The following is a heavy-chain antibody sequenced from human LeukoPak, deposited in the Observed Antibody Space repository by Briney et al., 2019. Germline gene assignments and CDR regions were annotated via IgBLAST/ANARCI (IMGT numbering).Heavy chain of an antibody. D-gene: IGHD5-18*01. Sequence: PSETLSLTCSVSGDSISSHYWSWIRQPPGKGLEWIGYIYYSGSTKYSPSLKSRVTISVDTSKHRFFLKLSSVTAADTALYYCARSGYSYGADSFDIWGQGTMVTVSS. CDR2: IYYSGST. CDR3: ARSGYSYGADSFDI. J-gene: IGHJ3*02. V-gene: IGHV4-59*11. CDR1: GDSISSHY.